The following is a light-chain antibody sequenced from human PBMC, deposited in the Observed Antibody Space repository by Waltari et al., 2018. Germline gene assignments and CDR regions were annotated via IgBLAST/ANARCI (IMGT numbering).Light chain of an antibody. J-gene: IGLJ2*01. V-gene: IGLV5-45*01. Sequence: QAVLTQPPSLSASPGTSARLTCTLRSGFTVGPFLIPWFQQQPGSPPQYLLRYKSDSDKHHGSGVPSRFSGSKDASANAAILLISGLQSEDEADYFCLMWYNNAWIFGGGTKLTVL. CDR3: LMWYNNAWI. CDR2: YKSDSDK. CDR1: SGFTVGPFL.